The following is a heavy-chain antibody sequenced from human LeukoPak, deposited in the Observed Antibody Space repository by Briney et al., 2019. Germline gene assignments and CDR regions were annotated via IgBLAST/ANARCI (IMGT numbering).Heavy chain of an antibody. V-gene: IGHV4-30-4*08. Sequence: PSETLSLTCTVSGGSISSYYWSWIRQPPGKGLEWIGYFYYSGSTYYNPSLKSRVIILVDTSENQFSLKLSSVTAADTAVYYCARDRCSTTTCYDAFDIWGQGTMVTVSS. J-gene: IGHJ3*02. CDR2: FYYSGST. D-gene: IGHD2-2*01. CDR3: ARDRCSTTTCYDAFDI. CDR1: GGSISSYY.